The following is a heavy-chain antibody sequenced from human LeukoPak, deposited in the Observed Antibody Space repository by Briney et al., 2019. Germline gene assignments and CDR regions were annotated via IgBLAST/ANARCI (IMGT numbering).Heavy chain of an antibody. Sequence: NTSETLSLTSAVYGGSFSGYYWSWIRQPPGKGLEWIGEINHSGSTNYNPSLKSRATISVDTSKNQFSLKLSSVTAADTAVYYCARGVIVVVPAARVHNWFDPWGQGTLVTVS. D-gene: IGHD2-2*01. CDR2: INHSGST. V-gene: IGHV4-34*01. CDR1: GGSFSGYY. CDR3: ARGVIVVVPAARVHNWFDP. J-gene: IGHJ5*02.